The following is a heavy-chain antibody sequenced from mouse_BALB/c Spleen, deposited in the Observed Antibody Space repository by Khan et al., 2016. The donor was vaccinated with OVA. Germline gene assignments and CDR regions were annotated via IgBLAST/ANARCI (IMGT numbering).Heavy chain of an antibody. J-gene: IGHJ3*01. D-gene: IGHD2-3*01. CDR3: TRTDGYYAWFAY. CDR1: GFTFSNFW. CDR2: IRLKSNNYAT. V-gene: IGHV6-6*02. Sequence: EVKLEESGGGLVQPGGSMKLSCVASGFTFSNFWMNWVRQSPEKGLEWTAEIRLKSNNYATHYAESVKGRFTISRDDSKSSAYLQMNHLSAVDTGIYYCTRTDGYYAWFAYWGQGTLVTGSA.